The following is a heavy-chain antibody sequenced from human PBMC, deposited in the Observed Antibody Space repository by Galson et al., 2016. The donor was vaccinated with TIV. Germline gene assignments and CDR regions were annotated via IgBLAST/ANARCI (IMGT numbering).Heavy chain of an antibody. Sequence: CAISGDSVSSNRAAWNWIRQSPSRGPEWLGRTYYRSKWYNDYALSVKSRITINIDTSKNQVSLQLNSVTPEDTAVYYCARSPHPSHIVLRGPPPNWFDPWGQGTLVTVSS. D-gene: IGHD3-10*01. J-gene: IGHJ5*02. CDR3: ARSPHPSHIVLRGPPPNWFDP. CDR2: TYYRSKWYN. V-gene: IGHV6-1*01. CDR1: GDSVSSNRAA.